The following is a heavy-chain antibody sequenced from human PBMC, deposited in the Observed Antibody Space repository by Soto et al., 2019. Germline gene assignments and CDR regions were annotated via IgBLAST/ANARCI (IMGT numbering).Heavy chain of an antibody. CDR3: ARAAPLFCSGGRCYSGRDY. V-gene: IGHV4-34*01. CDR1: GGYFSGYY. Sequence: QVQLQQWGAGMLKPSETLSLTCAVYGGYFSGYYWSWIRQPPGKGLEWIGEINHSGSTTYNPSLKSLVTMSLDTSKNQFSLKLSPVTAADTAMYYCARAAPLFCSGGRCYSGRDYWGQVTLVTVSS. CDR2: INHSGST. J-gene: IGHJ4*02. D-gene: IGHD2-15*01.